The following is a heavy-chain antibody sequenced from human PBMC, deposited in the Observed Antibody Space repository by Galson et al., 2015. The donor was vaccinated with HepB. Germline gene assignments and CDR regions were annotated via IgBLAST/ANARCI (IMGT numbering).Heavy chain of an antibody. CDR3: ASQPPMVRGVIGAFDI. CDR2: IIPIFGTA. J-gene: IGHJ3*02. V-gene: IGHV1-69*06. Sequence: SVKVSCKASGGTFSSYAISWVRQAPGQGLEWMGGIIPIFGTANYAQKFQGRVTITADKSTSTAYMELSSLRSEDTAVYYCASQPPMVRGVIGAFDIWGQGTMVTVSS. CDR1: GGTFSSYA. D-gene: IGHD3-10*01.